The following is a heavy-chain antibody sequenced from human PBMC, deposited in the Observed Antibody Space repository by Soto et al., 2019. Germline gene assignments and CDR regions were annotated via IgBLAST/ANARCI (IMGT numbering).Heavy chain of an antibody. Sequence: ASVKVSCKASGYTFTSYDINWVRQATGQGLEWMGWMNPNSGNTGYAQQFQGRVTMTRNTSISTACMELSSLRSEDTAVYYCARDPWKGYYYYGMGVWGQGTTVTVSS. CDR3: ARDPWKGYYYYGMGV. D-gene: IGHD1-1*01. V-gene: IGHV1-8*01. CDR1: GYTFTSYD. CDR2: MNPNSGNT. J-gene: IGHJ6*02.